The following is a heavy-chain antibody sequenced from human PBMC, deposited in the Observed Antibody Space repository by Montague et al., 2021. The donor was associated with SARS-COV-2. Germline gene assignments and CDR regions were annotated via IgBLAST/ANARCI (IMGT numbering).Heavy chain of an antibody. D-gene: IGHD5-12*01. Sequence: SLRLSCAASGFTFRSYEMNWVRQAPGKGLEWVSYISSSGSTIYYVDSVKGRFTISRDNAKNSLYLQMNSLRAEDTAVYYCARFLSGYGFGAFYFDYWGQGTLVTVSS. V-gene: IGHV3-48*03. CDR1: GFTFRSYE. CDR2: ISSSGSTI. CDR3: ARFLSGYGFGAFYFDY. J-gene: IGHJ4*02.